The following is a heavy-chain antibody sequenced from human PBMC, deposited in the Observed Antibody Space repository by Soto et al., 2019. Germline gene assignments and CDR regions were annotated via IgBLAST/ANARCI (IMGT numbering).Heavy chain of an antibody. CDR2: TYYRSKWYN. Sequence: QVQLQQSGPGLVKPSQTLSLTCAISGDSVSSNSAAWNWIRQSPSRGLEWLGRTYYRSKWYNDSAVSVKSRITINPDTSKTQFSLQLNSVTPEDTAVYYCARDPGYIAVAGTGDFDYWGQGTLVTVSS. J-gene: IGHJ4*02. D-gene: IGHD6-19*01. CDR1: GDSVSSNSAA. V-gene: IGHV6-1*01. CDR3: ARDPGYIAVAGTGDFDY.